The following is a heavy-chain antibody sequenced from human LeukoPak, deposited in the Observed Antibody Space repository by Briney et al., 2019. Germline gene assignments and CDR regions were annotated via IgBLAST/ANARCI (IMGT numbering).Heavy chain of an antibody. CDR2: IYHTGST. CDR3: ARLQYCSGTSCYWFDP. V-gene: IGHV4-30-2*01. J-gene: IGHJ5*02. D-gene: IGHD2-2*01. Sequence: PSETLSLTCDVSGGSISSGLYSWSWIRQPLGKGLEWIGYIYHTGSTYYNPSLKSRVTISVNTSKNQFSLRLSSVTAADTAVYYCARLQYCSGTSCYWFDPWGQGTLVTVSS. CDR1: GGSISSGLYS.